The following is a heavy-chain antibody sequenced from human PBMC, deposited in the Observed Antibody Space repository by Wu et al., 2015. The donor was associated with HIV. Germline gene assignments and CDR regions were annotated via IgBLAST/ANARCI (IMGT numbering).Heavy chain of an antibody. V-gene: IGHV1-69*05. CDR3: ARNTDSVATSLYSLGV. CDR2: INPLFGTT. CDR1: GDGFTSYA. Sequence: QAQLVQFGDEVKKPGSSVKVTCKASGDGFTSYAVSWVRQAPGQGLEWMGGINPLFGTTKHAQRFQDRVTFSTDESKSTVYMELSSLRNEDTAVYYCARNTDSVATSLYSLGVWGQGTTVTVSS. J-gene: IGHJ6*02. D-gene: IGHD5-12*01.